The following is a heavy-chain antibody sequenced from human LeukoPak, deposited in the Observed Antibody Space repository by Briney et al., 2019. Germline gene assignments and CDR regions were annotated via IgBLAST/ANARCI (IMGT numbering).Heavy chain of an antibody. CDR3: SWSGFNWLAS. CDR2: IKGKTNSGAT. D-gene: IGHD3-3*01. J-gene: IGHJ5*01. CDR1: GFTFSNAW. Sequence: GGSLRLSCSASGFTFSNAWMSWVRQAPGKGLEWVGRIKGKTNSGATDYAAPVKGRFTISRDDSKNTLYLQMDSLTTEDTAMYYCSWSGFNWLASWGQGTLVTVSS. V-gene: IGHV3-15*01.